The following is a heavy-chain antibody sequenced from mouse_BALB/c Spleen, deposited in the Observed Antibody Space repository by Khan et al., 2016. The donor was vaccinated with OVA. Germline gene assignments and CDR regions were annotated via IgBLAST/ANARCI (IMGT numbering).Heavy chain of an antibody. CDR2: INSGGST. Sequence: EVELVVSGGGLVKPGGSLKLSCAASGFTFSSYAVSWIHQTPEKRLEWVASINSGGSTYYPDSVKGRFTISRDDARNILYLQMSSLRSEDTAMYYCTRLVDYWGQGTSVTVSS. J-gene: IGHJ4*01. CDR1: GFTFSSYA. CDR3: TRLVDY. V-gene: IGHV5-6-5*01.